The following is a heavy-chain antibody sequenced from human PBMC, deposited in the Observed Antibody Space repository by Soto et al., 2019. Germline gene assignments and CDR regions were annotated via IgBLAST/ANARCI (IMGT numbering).Heavy chain of an antibody. V-gene: IGHV1-46*04. CDR2: INPSSGST. D-gene: IGHD2-2*01. J-gene: IGHJ6*02. CDR1: GYTFTSYY. Sequence: QVQLVQSGAEVKKPGASVKVSCKASGYTFTSYYMHWVRQAPGQGPEWIGVINPSSGSTTYARKLQGRVTMTADTSPRTVYMELCRLRSADTAVYYCAREVVVGPGGHHYFSQVMDVGGQGTTLTISS. CDR3: AREVVVGPGGHHYFSQVMDV.